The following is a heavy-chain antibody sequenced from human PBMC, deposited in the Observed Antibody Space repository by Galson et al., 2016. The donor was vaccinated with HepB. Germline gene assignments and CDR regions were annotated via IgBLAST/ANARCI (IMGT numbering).Heavy chain of an antibody. Sequence: FLRLSCAASGFTFSNYAMSWVRQAAGKGLGWVSAISGSTGSTYYEAFVKGHFTISRDNYKNTLYLQMDRLRAGDTALYYCAKESPKNAGGGFDIWGQGTMVTVSS. J-gene: IGHJ3*02. CDR1: GFTFSNYA. CDR2: ISGSTGST. V-gene: IGHV3-23*01. CDR3: AKESPKNAGGGFDI. D-gene: IGHD1-1*01.